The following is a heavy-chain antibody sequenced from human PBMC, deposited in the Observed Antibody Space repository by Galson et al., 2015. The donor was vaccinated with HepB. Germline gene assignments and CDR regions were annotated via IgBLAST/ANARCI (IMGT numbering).Heavy chain of an antibody. CDR3: AKSKKGITMVRGVIAGPNIDY. J-gene: IGHJ4*02. D-gene: IGHD3-10*01. CDR1: GFTFSSYG. V-gene: IGHV3-30*02. CDR2: IRYDGSNK. Sequence: SLRLSCAASGFTFSSYGMHWVRQAPGKGLEWVAFIRYDGSNKYYADSVKGRFTISRDNSKNTLYLQMNSLRAEDTAVYYCAKSKKGITMVRGVIAGPNIDYWGQGTLVTVSS.